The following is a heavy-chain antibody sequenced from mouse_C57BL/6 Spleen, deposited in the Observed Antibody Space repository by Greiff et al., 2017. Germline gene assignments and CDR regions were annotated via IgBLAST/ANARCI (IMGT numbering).Heavy chain of an antibody. Sequence: EVKVVESGGGLVQPGGSMKLSCAASGFTFSDAWMDWVRQSPEKGLEWVAEIRNKANNHATYYAESVKGRFTISRDDSKSSVYLQMNSLRAEDTGIYYCTRPDGYYLYFDYWGQGTTLTVSS. CDR3: TRPDGYYLYFDY. CDR1: GFTFSDAW. J-gene: IGHJ2*01. V-gene: IGHV6-6*01. CDR2: IRNKANNHAT. D-gene: IGHD2-3*01.